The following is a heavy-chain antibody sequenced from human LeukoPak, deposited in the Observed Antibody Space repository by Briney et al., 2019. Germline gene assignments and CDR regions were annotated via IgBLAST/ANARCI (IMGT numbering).Heavy chain of an antibody. CDR2: IRSKVNSYAT. D-gene: IGHD5-18*01. J-gene: IGHJ4*02. Sequence: GGSLKLSCAASGFDFSDSAIHWVRQASGKGLEWVGHIRSKVNSYATAYSASVRGRFTISRDDSKTTAYLLMNSLKTEDTAIYYCTRDDNYGADFDYWGPGTLVTVSS. V-gene: IGHV3-73*01. CDR1: GFDFSDSA. CDR3: TRDDNYGADFDY.